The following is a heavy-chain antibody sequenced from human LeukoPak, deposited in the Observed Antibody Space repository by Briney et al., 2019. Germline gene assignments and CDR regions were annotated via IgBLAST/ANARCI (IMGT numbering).Heavy chain of an antibody. Sequence: PSETLSLTCTVSGGSISSGSYYWSWIRQPAGKGLEWIGRIYTSGSTNYNPSLKSRVTISVDTSKNQFSLKLSSVTAADTAVYYCARESAGGSGTSVTDVWGKGTTVTISS. D-gene: IGHD2-2*01. CDR3: ARESAGGSGTSVTDV. CDR2: IYTSGST. V-gene: IGHV4-61*02. J-gene: IGHJ6*04. CDR1: GGSISSGSYY.